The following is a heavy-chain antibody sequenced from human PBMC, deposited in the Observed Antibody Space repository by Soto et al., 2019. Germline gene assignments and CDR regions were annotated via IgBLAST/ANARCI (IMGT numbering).Heavy chain of an antibody. CDR2: ISGGGDTS. CDR1: GFTFSNYA. CDR3: AKEGTSGLYYFDY. Sequence: PGGSLRLSCAVSGFTFSNYAISWVRQAPGKGLEWVSIISGGGDTSYYADSVKGRFTISRDNSRNTLYLQMNSLRAGDSAKYYCAKEGTSGLYYFDYWGQGTLVTVS. J-gene: IGHJ4*02. D-gene: IGHD6-19*01. V-gene: IGHV3-23*01.